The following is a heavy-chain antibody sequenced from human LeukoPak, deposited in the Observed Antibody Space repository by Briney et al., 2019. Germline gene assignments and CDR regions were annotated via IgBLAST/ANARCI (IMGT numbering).Heavy chain of an antibody. CDR3: ARDPSSSDGVGGYFDY. V-gene: IGHV3-48*03. J-gene: IGHJ4*02. Sequence: HPGGSLRLSCAASGFTFSSYEMNWVRQAPGKGLAWVSYISSSGSTIYYADSVKGRFTISRDNAKNSLYLQLNSLRAEDTAVYYCARDPSSSDGVGGYFDYWGQGTRDTVSS. D-gene: IGHD5-18*01. CDR2: ISSSGSTI. CDR1: GFTFSSYE.